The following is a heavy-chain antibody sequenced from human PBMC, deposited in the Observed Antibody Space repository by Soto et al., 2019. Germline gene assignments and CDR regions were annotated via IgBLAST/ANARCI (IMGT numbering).Heavy chain of an antibody. J-gene: IGHJ4*02. CDR3: ARASYYYNSAGYYYSGFDN. CDR2: IYYSGTT. Sequence: SLTCTVSVDXISRYYWSWIRQPPGKGLEWIGYIYYSGTTNYNPSLKSRVTISVDTSQSQFSLTLTAVTAADTAVYFCARASYYYNSAGYYYSGFDNWGQGTQVTVSS. V-gene: IGHV4-59*01. CDR1: VDXISRYY. D-gene: IGHD3-22*01.